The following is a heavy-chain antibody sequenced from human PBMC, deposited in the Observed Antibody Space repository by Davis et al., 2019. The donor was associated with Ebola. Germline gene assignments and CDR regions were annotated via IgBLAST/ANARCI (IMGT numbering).Heavy chain of an antibody. CDR3: ARGGYYDSSGYSHAAFDI. J-gene: IGHJ3*02. V-gene: IGHV3-21*01. CDR2: ISRGSYYI. D-gene: IGHD3-22*01. Sequence: GESLKISCAASGFTFSSYDMNWVRQAPGKGLEWVSSISRGSYYIYYADSLKGRFTISRDNAKNSLYLQMNSLRAEDTAVYHCARGGYYDSSGYSHAAFDIWGQGTMVTVS. CDR1: GFTFSSYD.